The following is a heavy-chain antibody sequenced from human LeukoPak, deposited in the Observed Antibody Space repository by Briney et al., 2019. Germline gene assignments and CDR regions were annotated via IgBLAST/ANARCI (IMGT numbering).Heavy chain of an antibody. CDR2: ISAYNGNT. V-gene: IGHV1-18*01. CDR3: ARVPRASYYDFWSGYYSAFDI. D-gene: IGHD3-3*01. J-gene: IGHJ3*02. CDR1: GYTFTSYG. Sequence: RASVKVSCKASGYTFTSYGISWVRQAPGQGLEWMGWISAYNGNTNYAQKLQGRVTMTTDTSTSTAYMELRSLRSEDTAVYYCARVPRASYYDFWSGYYSAFDIWGQGTMVTVSS.